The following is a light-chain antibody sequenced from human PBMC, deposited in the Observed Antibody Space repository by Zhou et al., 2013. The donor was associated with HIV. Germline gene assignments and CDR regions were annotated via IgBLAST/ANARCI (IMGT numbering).Light chain of an antibody. Sequence: EFVLTQSPGTLSLSPGERATLSCRASQSVSSRFLAWYQHKPGQAPRLLIYGASTRATGIPDRFSGSGSGTDFTLTISRLEPEDFAVYYCQRYGGSPQWTFGQGTKGGNQT. CDR2: GAS. CDR1: QSVSSRF. V-gene: IGKV3-20*01. J-gene: IGKJ1*01. CDR3: QRYGGSPQWT.